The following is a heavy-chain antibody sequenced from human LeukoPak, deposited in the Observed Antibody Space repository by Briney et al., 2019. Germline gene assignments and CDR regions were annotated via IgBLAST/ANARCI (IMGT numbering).Heavy chain of an antibody. J-gene: IGHJ3*02. V-gene: IGHV3-23*01. D-gene: IGHD5-24*01. Sequence: GGSLRLSCAASGFTFSSYGMSWVRQAPGKGLEWVSAISGSGGSTYYADSVKGRFTISRDNSKNTLYLQMNSLRAEDTAVYYCAKYKGRDDGYNPAAFDIWGQGTMVTVSS. CDR3: AKYKGRDDGYNPAAFDI. CDR1: GFTFSSYG. CDR2: ISGSGGST.